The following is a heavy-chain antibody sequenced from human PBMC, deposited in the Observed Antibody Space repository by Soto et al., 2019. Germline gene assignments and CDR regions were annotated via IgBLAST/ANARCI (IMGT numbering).Heavy chain of an antibody. CDR1: GDTFTSYD. CDR2: MNPNSGNT. D-gene: IGHD1-26*01. Sequence: XSVKVSCNASGDTFTSYDNHWVRQATGQGLEWMGWMNPNSGNTGYAQKFQGRVTMTRNTSISTAYMELSSLRSEDTAVYYCARRLRVVGDKHGTRDAFDIWGQGTMVTVSS. J-gene: IGHJ3*02. CDR3: ARRLRVVGDKHGTRDAFDI. V-gene: IGHV1-8*01.